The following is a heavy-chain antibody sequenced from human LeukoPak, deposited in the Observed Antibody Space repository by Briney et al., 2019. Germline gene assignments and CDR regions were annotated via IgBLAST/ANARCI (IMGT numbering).Heavy chain of an antibody. V-gene: IGHV4-4*02. J-gene: IGHJ4*02. CDR1: GGSISNTNW. CDR2: VNLQGST. Sequence: SETLSLTCGVSGGSISNTNWWTWVRQPPGKGLEWIGEVNLQGSTNYNPSLKRRGAISVDKSETHISLKLTSVTAADTAVYYCAREGGPYRPLDYSGQGTLVTVAS. CDR3: AREGGPYRPLDY.